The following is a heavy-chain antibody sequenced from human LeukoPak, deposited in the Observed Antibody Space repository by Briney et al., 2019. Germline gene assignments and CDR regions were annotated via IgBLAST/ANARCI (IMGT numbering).Heavy chain of an antibody. V-gene: IGHV3-23*01. J-gene: IGHJ3*02. Sequence: QTGGSLRLSCAASGFTFSSIAMTWVRQAPGKGLEWVSSIRSNGDTTYNADSVTGRFTISRDNSKNTLYLQMNSLRVEDTAIYYCASRRSGELRIWGQGTMVTVSS. CDR3: ASRRSGELRI. CDR2: IRSNGDTT. D-gene: IGHD3-10*01. CDR1: GFTFSSIA.